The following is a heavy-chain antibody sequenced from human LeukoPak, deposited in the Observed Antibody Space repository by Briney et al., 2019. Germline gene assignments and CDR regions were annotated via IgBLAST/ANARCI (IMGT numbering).Heavy chain of an antibody. CDR3: ARDPEGGRDSVMSIYFYYYGMDV. CDR2: ISSSSSYI. V-gene: IGHV3-21*01. D-gene: IGHD3-16*01. CDR1: GLTFSTYS. Sequence: GGSLRLSCAASGLTFSTYSMNWVRQAPGKGLEWVSSISSSSSYIFYADSVRGRFTVSRDNAKSSLYLQMNSLRAEDTAVYYCARDPEGGRDSVMSIYFYYYGMDVWGQGTTVTVSS. J-gene: IGHJ6*02.